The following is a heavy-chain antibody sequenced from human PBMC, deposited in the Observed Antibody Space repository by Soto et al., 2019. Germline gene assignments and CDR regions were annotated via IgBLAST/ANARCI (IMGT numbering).Heavy chain of an antibody. Sequence: GASVKVSCKASGYTFTSYAMHWVRQAPGQRLEWMGWINAGNGNTKYSQKFQGRVTITRDTSASTAYMELSSLRSEDTAVYYCARRVVAVAGLFDPWGQGTLVTVSS. CDR2: INAGNGNT. CDR1: GYTFTSYA. CDR3: ARRVVAVAGLFDP. J-gene: IGHJ5*02. D-gene: IGHD6-19*01. V-gene: IGHV1-3*01.